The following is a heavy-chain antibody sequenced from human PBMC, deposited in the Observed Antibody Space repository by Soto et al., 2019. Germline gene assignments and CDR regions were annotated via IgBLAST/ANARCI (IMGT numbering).Heavy chain of an antibody. J-gene: IGHJ4*02. Sequence: SETLSLTCTVSGGSISRGGYYWSWIRQHPGKGLEWIGYIYYSGSTYYNPSLKSRVTISVDTSKNQFSLKLSSVTAADTAVYYCAKDAHHRYSSSSAPPNYWGQGTLVTVSS. V-gene: IGHV4-31*03. CDR3: AKDAHHRYSSSSAPPNY. CDR1: GGSISRGGYY. D-gene: IGHD6-6*01. CDR2: IYYSGST.